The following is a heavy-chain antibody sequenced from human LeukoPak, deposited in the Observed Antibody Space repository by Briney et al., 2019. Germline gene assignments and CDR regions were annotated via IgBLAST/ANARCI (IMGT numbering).Heavy chain of an antibody. CDR2: IYPDDSDT. J-gene: IGHJ3*02. V-gene: IGHV5-51*01. CDR1: GYSFITYW. D-gene: IGHD7-27*01. CDR3: ARSRNGDRSAFDI. Sequence: GESLKISCQGSGYSFITYWIGWVRQISGKGLEWLGIIYPDDSDTRYSPSFGGQVTISADKSINTAYLQWSSLKAPDTAIYYCARSRNGDRSAFDIWGQGTMVTVSS.